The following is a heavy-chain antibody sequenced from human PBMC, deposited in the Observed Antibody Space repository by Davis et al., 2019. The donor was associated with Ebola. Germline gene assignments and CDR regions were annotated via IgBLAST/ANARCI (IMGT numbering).Heavy chain of an antibody. CDR3: ARGVGAATRFDP. CDR2: IYYSGST. CDR1: GGSISAYY. V-gene: IGHV4-59*12. D-gene: IGHD4-17*01. Sequence: MPSETLSLTCTVSGGSISAYYWSWIRQPPGKALECIGYIYYSGSTNYNPSLKSRVTMSVDTSTNQFSLRLSSVTAADTAVYYCARGVGAATRFDPWGQGTLVTVSS. J-gene: IGHJ5*02.